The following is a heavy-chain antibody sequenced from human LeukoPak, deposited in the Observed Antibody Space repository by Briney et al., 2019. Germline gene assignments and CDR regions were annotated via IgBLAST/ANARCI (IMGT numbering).Heavy chain of an antibody. Sequence: SETLSLTCAVYGGSFSGYYWSWIRQPPGKGLEWIGEINHSGSTNYNPSLKSRVTISVDTSKNQFSLKLSSVTAADAAVYYCARGTSGYSSSWYHYWGQGTLVTVSS. CDR1: GGSFSGYY. V-gene: IGHV4-34*01. J-gene: IGHJ4*02. D-gene: IGHD6-13*01. CDR2: INHSGST. CDR3: ARGTSGYSSSWYHY.